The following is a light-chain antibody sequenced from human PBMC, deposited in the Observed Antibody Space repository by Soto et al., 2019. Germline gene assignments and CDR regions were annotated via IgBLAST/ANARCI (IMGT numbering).Light chain of an antibody. CDR3: HQRQSWPRT. CDR1: QSVSSY. Sequence: EIVLTQSPATLSLSPGERATVSCRASQSVSSYLACYQQKPGQAPRLLIYGASTRAAGIPARFSASGTGTDFTLTISDVQPEDFAVYYCHQRQSWPRTFGQGTKWIS. V-gene: IGKV3-11*01. J-gene: IGKJ1*01. CDR2: GAS.